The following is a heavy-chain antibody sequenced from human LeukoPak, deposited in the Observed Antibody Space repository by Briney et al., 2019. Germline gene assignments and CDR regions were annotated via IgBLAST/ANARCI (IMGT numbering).Heavy chain of an antibody. J-gene: IGHJ4*02. D-gene: IGHD5-18*01. CDR3: AKGGGSYGYPYYFDY. CDR2: INSDGSST. V-gene: IGHV3-74*01. Sequence: GGSLRLSCAASGFTFSSYWMHWVRQAPGKGLVWVSRINSDGSSTSYADSVKGRFTISRDNAKNSLYLQMNSLRAEDTALYYCAKGGGSYGYPYYFDYWGQGTLVTVSS. CDR1: GFTFSSYW.